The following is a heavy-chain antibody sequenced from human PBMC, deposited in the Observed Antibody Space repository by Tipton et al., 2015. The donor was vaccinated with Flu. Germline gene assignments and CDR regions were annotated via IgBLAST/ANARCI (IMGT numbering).Heavy chain of an antibody. V-gene: IGHV4-61*02. CDR3: ARQRSYYDTSGPRGGGFYLDY. CDR2: LYTAGGT. J-gene: IGHJ4*02. Sequence: TLSLTCTVSGASISSGSFYWTWLRQPAGKGLEWIGRLYTAGGTTYNSSLKSRVTISLDTPKNQFSLSLISVTAADTAVYFCARQRSYYDTSGPRGGGFYLDYWGQGALVTVSS. CDR1: GASISSGSFY. D-gene: IGHD3-16*01.